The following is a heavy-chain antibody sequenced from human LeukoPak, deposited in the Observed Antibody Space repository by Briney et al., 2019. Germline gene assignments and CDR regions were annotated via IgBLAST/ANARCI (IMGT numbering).Heavy chain of an antibody. D-gene: IGHD3-3*01. J-gene: IGHJ4*02. CDR2: ISAYNGNT. Sequence: ASVKVSCKASGYTFTSYGISWVRQAPGQGLEWMGWISAYNGNTNYAQKLQGRVTMTTDTSTSTAYMELRSLRSDDTAVYYCARQRQYDFWSGYPDYWGKGTLVTVSS. CDR1: GYTFTSYG. V-gene: IGHV1-18*01. CDR3: ARQRQYDFWSGYPDY.